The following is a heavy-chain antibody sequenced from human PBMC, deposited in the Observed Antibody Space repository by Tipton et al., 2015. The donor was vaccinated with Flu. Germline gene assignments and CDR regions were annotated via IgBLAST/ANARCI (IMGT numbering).Heavy chain of an antibody. CDR3: ARDAPGYGGYLVY. D-gene: IGHD5-12*01. V-gene: IGHV4-39*07. J-gene: IGHJ4*02. Sequence: TLSLTCTVSGGPISSSSHYWGWIRQSPGRGLEWVGSIYYTGYPYHNPSLRSRLAMSVDTSKNQFSLRLSSVTAADTAVYYCARDAPGYGGYLVYWGQGTLITVSS. CDR1: GGPISSSSHY. CDR2: IYYTGYP.